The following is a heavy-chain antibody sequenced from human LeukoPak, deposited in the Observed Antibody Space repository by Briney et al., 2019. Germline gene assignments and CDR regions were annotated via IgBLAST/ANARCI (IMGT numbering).Heavy chain of an antibody. Sequence: SVKVSCKASGATFSSYAISWVRQAPGQGLEWMGGIIPIFGTANYAQKFQGRVTITADKSTSTAYMELSSLRSEDPAVYYCARHECGGDCYYWFDPWGQGTLVTVSS. CDR2: IIPIFGTA. V-gene: IGHV1-69*06. J-gene: IGHJ5*02. CDR3: ARHECGGDCYYWFDP. CDR1: GATFSSYA. D-gene: IGHD2-21*02.